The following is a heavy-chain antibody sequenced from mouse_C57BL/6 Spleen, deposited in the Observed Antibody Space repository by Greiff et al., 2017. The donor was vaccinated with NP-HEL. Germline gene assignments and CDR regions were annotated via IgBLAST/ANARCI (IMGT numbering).Heavy chain of an antibody. CDR3: ASGLTGTYWDFGV. D-gene: IGHD4-1*01. CDR2: INYDGSCT. J-gene: IGHJ1*03. Sequence: DVMLVESEGGLVQPGSSVKLSCTASGYTFSDYYMAWVRQVPEQGLEWVANINYDGSCTNYLEYLKSSFIISRENAKNILYLQISSLQSEDTATYYCASGLTGTYWDFGVWGTGATVTVSS. V-gene: IGHV5-16*01. CDR1: GYTFSDYY.